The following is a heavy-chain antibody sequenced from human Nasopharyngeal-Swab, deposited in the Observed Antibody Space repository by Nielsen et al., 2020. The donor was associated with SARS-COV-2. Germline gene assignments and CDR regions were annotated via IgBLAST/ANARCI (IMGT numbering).Heavy chain of an antibody. CDR1: GDSVPSNSAA. CDR3: AREYLSFLGIAARAGWFDP. Sequence: SQTLSLTCAISGDSVPSNSAAWNWIRQSPSRGLEWLGRTYYRSKWYNDYAVSVKSRITINPDTSKNQFSLQLNSVTPEDTAVYYCAREYLSFLGIAARAGWFDPWGQGTLVTVSS. J-gene: IGHJ5*02. D-gene: IGHD6-6*01. V-gene: IGHV6-1*01. CDR2: TYYRSKWYN.